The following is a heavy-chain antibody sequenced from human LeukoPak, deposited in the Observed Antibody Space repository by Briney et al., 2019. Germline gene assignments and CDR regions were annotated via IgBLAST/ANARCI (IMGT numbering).Heavy chain of an antibody. J-gene: IGHJ5*02. CDR1: GGSISSGSYY. CDR3: ARQRRDHFDWTLRRTHWFDP. CDR2: IYTSGST. D-gene: IGHD3-9*01. Sequence: SETLSLTCTVSGGSISSGSYYWSWIRQPAGKGLEWIGRIYTSGSTNYNPSLKSRVTISVDTSKNQFSLKLSSVTAADTAVYYCARQRRDHFDWTLRRTHWFDPWGQGTLVTVSS. V-gene: IGHV4-61*02.